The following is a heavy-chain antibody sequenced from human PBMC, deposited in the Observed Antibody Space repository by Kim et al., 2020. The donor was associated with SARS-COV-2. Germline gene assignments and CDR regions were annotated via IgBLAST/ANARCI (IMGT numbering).Heavy chain of an antibody. CDR3: ARGPGYSSSWYGARNWFD. Sequence: SETLSLTCAVYGGSFSGYYWSWIRQPPGKGLEWIGEINHSGSTNYNPSLKSRVTISVDTSKNQFSLKLSSVTAADTAVYYCARGPGYSSSWYGARNWFD. CDR1: GGSFSGYY. J-gene: IGHJ5*01. V-gene: IGHV4-34*01. D-gene: IGHD6-13*01. CDR2: INHSGST.